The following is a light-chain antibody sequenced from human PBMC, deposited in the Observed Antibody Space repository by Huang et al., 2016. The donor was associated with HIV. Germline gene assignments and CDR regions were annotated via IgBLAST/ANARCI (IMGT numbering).Light chain of an antibody. J-gene: IGKJ3*01. CDR3: QERSNWPRFT. CDR1: QSVSSY. CDR2: DAS. Sequence: EIVLTQSPATLSLSPGERATLSCRASQSVSSYLAWYQQKSGQAPRLLSYDASNRATGIPDRFSGSGSGTDFTLTISSLEPEDFAVYYCQERSNWPRFTFGPGTKVDIK. V-gene: IGKV3-11*01.